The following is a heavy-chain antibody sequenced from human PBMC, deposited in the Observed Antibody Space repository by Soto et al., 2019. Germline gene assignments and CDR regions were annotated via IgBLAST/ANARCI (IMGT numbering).Heavy chain of an antibody. CDR2: IIPIFTQT. V-gene: IGHV1-69*08. Sequence: QVQLVQSGAEVKKPGSSVKVSCKSSGYTFTIYTVTWVRQAPGQGLEWMGRIIPIFTQTNYAQKFQDRVTITADKSTSTVHMELSGLRYEDTAVYYCARGGVGAAGGMDVWGQGTTSPSP. J-gene: IGHJ6*02. CDR3: ARGGVGAAGGMDV. CDR1: GYTFTIYT. D-gene: IGHD1-26*01.